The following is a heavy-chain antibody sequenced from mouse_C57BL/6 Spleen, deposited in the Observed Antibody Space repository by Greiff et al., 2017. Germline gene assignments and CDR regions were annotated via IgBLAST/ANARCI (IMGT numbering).Heavy chain of an antibody. D-gene: IGHD4-1*01. J-gene: IGHJ2*01. Sequence: EVKLQESGPGMVKPSQSLSPTCTVTGYSITSGYDWHWIRHFPGNKLEWMGYISYSGSTNYNPSLKSRISITHDTSKNHFFLKLNSVTTEDTATYYCAREELGRGGYFDYWGQGTTLTVSS. CDR1: GYSITSGYD. CDR3: AREELGRGGYFDY. V-gene: IGHV3-1*01. CDR2: ISYSGST.